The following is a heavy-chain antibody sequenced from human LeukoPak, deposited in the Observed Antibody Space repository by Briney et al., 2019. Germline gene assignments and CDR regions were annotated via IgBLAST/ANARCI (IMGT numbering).Heavy chain of an antibody. CDR1: GFTFSSYA. D-gene: IGHD3-9*01. CDR3: ANVEGGSTGYYLHDAFDI. CDR2: ISGSGGST. Sequence: GGSLRLSCAASGFTFSSYAMSWVRQAPGKGLEWVSAISGSGGSTYYADSVKGRFTISRDNSKNTLYLQMNSLRAEDTAVYYCANVEGGSTGYYLHDAFDIWGQGTMVTVSS. J-gene: IGHJ3*02. V-gene: IGHV3-23*01.